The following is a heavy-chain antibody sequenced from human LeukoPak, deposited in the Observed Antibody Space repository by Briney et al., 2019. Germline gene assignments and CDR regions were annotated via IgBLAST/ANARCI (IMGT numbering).Heavy chain of an antibody. CDR1: GFTFSSYE. Sequence: PGGSLRLSCAASGFTFSSYEMNWVRQAPGKGLEWVSYISSSGSTIYYADSVKGRFTISRDNAKNSLYLQMNSLRAEDTAVYYCARGSYYYGSSGYYGAYYGYWGQGTLVTVSS. V-gene: IGHV3-48*03. D-gene: IGHD3-22*01. CDR2: ISSSGSTI. J-gene: IGHJ4*02. CDR3: ARGSYYYGSSGYYGAYYGY.